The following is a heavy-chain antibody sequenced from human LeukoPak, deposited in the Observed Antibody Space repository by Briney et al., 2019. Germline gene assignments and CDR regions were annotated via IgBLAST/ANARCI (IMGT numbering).Heavy chain of an antibody. Sequence: RPGGSLRLSCAASGFSFSSHGMQWVRQAPGKGLEWVSLISYDRSGTFYADSVKGRFTVSRDNSNNTVHLQMNSLRVEDTGVYYCAKGLRFGDSWGQGTLVTASS. CDR1: GFSFSSHG. CDR2: ISYDRSGT. J-gene: IGHJ4*02. D-gene: IGHD3-10*01. CDR3: AKGLRFGDS. V-gene: IGHV3-30*18.